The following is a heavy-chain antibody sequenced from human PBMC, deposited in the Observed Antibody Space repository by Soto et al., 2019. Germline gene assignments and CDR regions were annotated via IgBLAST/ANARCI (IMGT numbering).Heavy chain of an antibody. D-gene: IGHD5-18*01. CDR3: AREWIQLWLPTEPLDY. J-gene: IGHJ4*02. CDR2: INAGNGNT. Sequence: GASVKVSCKASGYTFTSYAMHWVRQAPGQRLEWMGWINAGNGNTKYSQKFQGRVTITRDTSVSTAYMELSSLRSEDTAVYYCAREWIQLWLPTEPLDYWGQGTLVTVSS. V-gene: IGHV1-3*01. CDR1: GYTFTSYA.